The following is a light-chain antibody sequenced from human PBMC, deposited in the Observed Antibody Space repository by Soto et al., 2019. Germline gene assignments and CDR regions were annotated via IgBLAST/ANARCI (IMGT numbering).Light chain of an antibody. CDR2: DNN. V-gene: IGLV1-51*01. CDR1: DSNIGNNY. J-gene: IGLJ3*02. Sequence: QSVLTQPPSVSAASGQRVSISCSGSDSNIGNNYISWYRQVPGTAPKVVIYDNNKRPSWIPDRFSASKSGTSSTLAITGLRTGDEAFYYCGTWDSSLTSWVFGGGTQLTVL. CDR3: GTWDSSLTSWV.